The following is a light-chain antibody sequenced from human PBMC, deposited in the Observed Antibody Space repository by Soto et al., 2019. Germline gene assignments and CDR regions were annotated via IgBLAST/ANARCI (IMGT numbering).Light chain of an antibody. Sequence: DIQMTQSPSTLSASVGDRVTITCRASQSILGWLAWYQEKPGKAPKLLIYKSSTLESGVPSRFSGTRSGTEFTLTISSLQPDDFATYYCQQYYTYSWTFGQGTKVEI. V-gene: IGKV1-5*03. J-gene: IGKJ1*01. CDR2: KSS. CDR3: QQYYTYSWT. CDR1: QSILGW.